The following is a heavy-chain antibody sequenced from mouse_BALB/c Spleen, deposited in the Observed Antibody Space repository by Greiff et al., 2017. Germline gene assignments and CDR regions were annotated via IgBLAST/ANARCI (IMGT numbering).Heavy chain of an antibody. D-gene: IGHD2-1*01. V-gene: IGHV1-69*02. CDR3: TRLGNYYAMDY. CDR1: GYTFTSYW. J-gene: IGHJ4*01. Sequence: QVQLQQPGAELVRPGASVKLSCKASGYTFTSYWINWVKQRPGQGLEWIGNIYPSDSYTNYNQKFKDKATLTVDKSSSTAYMQLSSPTSEDSAVYYCTRLGNYYAMDYWGQGTSVTVSS. CDR2: IYPSDSYT.